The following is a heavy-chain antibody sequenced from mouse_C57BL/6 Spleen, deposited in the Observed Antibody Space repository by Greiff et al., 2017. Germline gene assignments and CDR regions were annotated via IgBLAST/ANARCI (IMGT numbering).Heavy chain of an antibody. CDR3: ALDSSGWGFAY. CDR2: INPGSGGT. D-gene: IGHD3-2*02. Sequence: QVQLQQSGAELVRPGTSVKVSCKASGYAFTNYLIEWVKQRPGQGLEWIGVINPGSGGTNYNEKFKGKETLTADKSSSTAYMQLSSLTSEDSAVYFCALDSSGWGFAYWGQGTLVTVSA. V-gene: IGHV1-54*01. CDR1: GYAFTNYL. J-gene: IGHJ3*01.